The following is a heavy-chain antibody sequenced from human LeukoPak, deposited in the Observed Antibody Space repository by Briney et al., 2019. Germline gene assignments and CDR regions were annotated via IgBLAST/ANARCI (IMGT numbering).Heavy chain of an antibody. Sequence: GASVKVSGKASGGTVSSYVISGVRQAPGQGLEWMGGIIPIFGTANYAQKFQGRVTITADESTNTAYMELSSLRSEDTAVYYCARAIDFHSSSWIRDYYYYYYMDVWGKGTTVSVSS. CDR1: GGTVSSYV. D-gene: IGHD6-13*01. J-gene: IGHJ6*03. V-gene: IGHV1-69*01. CDR3: ARAIDFHSSSWIRDYYYYYYMDV. CDR2: IIPIFGTA.